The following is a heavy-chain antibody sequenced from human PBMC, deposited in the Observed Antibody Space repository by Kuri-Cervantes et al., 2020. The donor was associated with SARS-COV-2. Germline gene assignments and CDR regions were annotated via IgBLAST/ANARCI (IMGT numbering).Heavy chain of an antibody. D-gene: IGHD5-18*01. J-gene: IGHJ4*02. CDR3: TTGIQLWSGDY. Sequence: GESLKISCAASNFSLSNAWMHWVRQAPGKGLEWVGRIKSKIHGGTTDYAAPVKGRFTISRDDSKNTLYLQMNSLKTEDTAVYYCTTGIQLWSGDYWGQGTLVTVSS. CDR2: IKSKIHGGTT. CDR1: NFSLSNAW. V-gene: IGHV3-15*07.